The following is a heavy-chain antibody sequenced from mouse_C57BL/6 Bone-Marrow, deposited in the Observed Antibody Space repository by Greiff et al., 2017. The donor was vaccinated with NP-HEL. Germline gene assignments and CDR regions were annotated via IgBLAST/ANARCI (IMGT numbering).Heavy chain of an antibody. CDR1: GYTLTDYY. V-gene: IGHV1-19*01. CDR3: AREGAITPRYFDV. Sequence: VQLQQSGPVLVKPGASVKMSCKASGYTLTDYYMNWVKQSHGKSLEWIGVINPYNGGTSYNQKFKGKATLTVDKSSSTAYMELNSLTSEDSAVYYCAREGAITPRYFDVWGTGTTVTVSS. D-gene: IGHD6-1*01. J-gene: IGHJ1*03. CDR2: INPYNGGT.